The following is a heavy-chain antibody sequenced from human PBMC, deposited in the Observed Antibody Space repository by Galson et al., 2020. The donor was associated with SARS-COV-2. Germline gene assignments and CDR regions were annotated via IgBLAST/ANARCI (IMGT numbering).Heavy chain of an antibody. Sequence: SETLSLTCTVSGGSISSGGYYWSWIRQHPGKGLEWIGYIYYSGSTYYNPSLKSRVTISVDTSKNQFSLKLSSVTAADTAVYYCARATVPATVNFDYWGQGTLVTVSS. CDR1: GGSISSGGYY. V-gene: IGHV4-31*03. CDR2: IYYSGST. D-gene: IGHD4-17*01. CDR3: ARATVPATVNFDY. J-gene: IGHJ4*02.